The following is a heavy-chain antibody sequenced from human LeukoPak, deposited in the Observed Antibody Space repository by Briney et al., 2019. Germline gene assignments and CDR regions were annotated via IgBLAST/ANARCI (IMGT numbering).Heavy chain of an antibody. CDR2: IWYDGSNK. D-gene: IGHD2-2*01. V-gene: IGHV3-33*01. CDR1: GFTFSSYG. CDR3: ARDDCSSTSCASGGMDV. Sequence: GRSLRLSCAASGFTFSSYGMHWVRQAPGKGLEWVAVIWYDGSNKYYADSVKGRFTISRDNSKNTLYLKMNSMRAEDTAVYYCARDDCSSTSCASGGMDVWGQGTTVTVSS. J-gene: IGHJ6*02.